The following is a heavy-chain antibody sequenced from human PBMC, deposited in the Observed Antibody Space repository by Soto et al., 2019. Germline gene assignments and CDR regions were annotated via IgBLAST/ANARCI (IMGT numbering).Heavy chain of an antibody. J-gene: IGHJ3*02. V-gene: IGHV2-5*01. Sequence: QITLKGSGPTLVQPTQTLTLTCTLSGISLSTSGVGLGWIRQTPGKALEWLALVYWNDDKHYRQTLKSRLTITKDTSKTQAILTMTNLDPVDTATYYCASGLASFPAFAFVIWGQGTVVTVSS. CDR1: GISLSTSGVG. CDR2: VYWNDDK. D-gene: IGHD3-9*01. CDR3: ASGLASFPAFAFVI.